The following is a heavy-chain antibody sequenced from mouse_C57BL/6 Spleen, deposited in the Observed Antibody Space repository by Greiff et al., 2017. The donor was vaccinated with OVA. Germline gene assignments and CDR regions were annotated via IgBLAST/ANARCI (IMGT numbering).Heavy chain of an antibody. J-gene: IGHJ4*01. CDR2: INPSSGYT. V-gene: IGHV1-7*01. CDR3: AKGYYGSSLYYAMDY. Sequence: QVQLQQSGAELAKPGASVTLSCTASGYTFTSYWMHWVQQRPGQGLEWIGYINPSSGYTKYNQKFKDKATLTADKSSSTAYMQLSSLTYEDSAVYYCAKGYYGSSLYYAMDYWGQGTSVTVSS. CDR1: GYTFTSYW. D-gene: IGHD1-1*01.